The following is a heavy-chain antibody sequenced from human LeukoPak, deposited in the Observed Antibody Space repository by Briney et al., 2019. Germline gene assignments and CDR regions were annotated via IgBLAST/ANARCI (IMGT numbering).Heavy chain of an antibody. J-gene: IGHJ3*02. V-gene: IGHV4-4*09. CDR2: ILISGST. CDR1: GDSIGSYY. Sequence: SETLSLTCTVSGDSIGSYYWTWIRQPPGKGPEWIGNILISGSTNYTPSLKSRITISVDTSKNQFSLKLSSVTAADTAVYYCARVPQFYAFDIWGQGTMVTVSS. D-gene: IGHD2-2*01. CDR3: ARVPQFYAFDI.